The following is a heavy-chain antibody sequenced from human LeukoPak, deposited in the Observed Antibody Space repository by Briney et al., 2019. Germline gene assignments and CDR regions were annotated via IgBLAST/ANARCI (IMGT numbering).Heavy chain of an antibody. CDR2: IWYDGSNK. V-gene: IGHV3-33*06. CDR3: AKDLDCTSTSCYHPLFDY. Sequence: GGSLRLSCAASGFTFSTYGMHWVRQAPGKGLEWVAVIWYDGSNKYYADSVKGRFTISRDNSKNTLYLQMNSLRAEDTAVYYCAKDLDCTSTSCYHPLFDYWGQGTLVTVSS. CDR1: GFTFSTYG. D-gene: IGHD2-2*01. J-gene: IGHJ4*02.